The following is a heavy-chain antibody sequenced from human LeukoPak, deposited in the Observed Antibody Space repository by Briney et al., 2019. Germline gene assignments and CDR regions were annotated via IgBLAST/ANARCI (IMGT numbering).Heavy chain of an antibody. J-gene: IGHJ6*02. CDR3: ATGIAARGSPYYYYGMDV. Sequence: SVKVSCKASGGTFSSYAISWVRQAPGQGLEWMGGIIPIFATANYAQKFQGRVTITADESTSTAYMELSSLRSEDTAVYYCATGIAARGSPYYYYGMDVWGQGTTVTVSS. CDR2: IIPIFATA. CDR1: GGTFSSYA. V-gene: IGHV1-69*13. D-gene: IGHD6-6*01.